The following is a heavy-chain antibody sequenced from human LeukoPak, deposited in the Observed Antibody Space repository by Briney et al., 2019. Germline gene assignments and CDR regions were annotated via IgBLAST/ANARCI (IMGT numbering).Heavy chain of an antibody. CDR2: INPNSGGT. J-gene: IGHJ5*02. V-gene: IGHV1-2*02. CDR1: GYTFTGYY. CDR3: ARECEGQDSNWFDP. Sequence: ASVKVSCKASGYTFTGYYIHWVRQAPGQGLEWMGWINPNSGGTNYAQKFQGRVTMTRDTSITTAYMVLSSLRSDDTAVYYCARECEGQDSNWFDPWGQGTLVTVSS.